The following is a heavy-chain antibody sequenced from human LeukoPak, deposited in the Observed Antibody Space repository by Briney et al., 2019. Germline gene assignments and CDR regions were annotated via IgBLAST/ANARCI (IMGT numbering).Heavy chain of an antibody. D-gene: IGHD3-9*01. J-gene: IGHJ4*02. Sequence: SGTLSLTCTVSGYSISSGYCWGWVRQPPGKGLEYIGTLCQSGSSYSNPSLQSRVTISTDTSRNQFSLTLTSVTAADTAIYYCGRIDWVFDYWGQGALVTVSS. CDR1: GYSISSGYC. CDR3: GRIDWVFDY. V-gene: IGHV4-38-2*02. CDR2: LCQSGSS.